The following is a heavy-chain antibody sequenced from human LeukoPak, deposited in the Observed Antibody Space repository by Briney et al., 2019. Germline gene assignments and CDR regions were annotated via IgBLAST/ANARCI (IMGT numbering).Heavy chain of an antibody. CDR1: GFTFSSSA. Sequence: GGSLRLSCAASGFTFSSSAMSWVRQVPGKGLEWVSGISASGGSTSYADSVRGRFTISRDNSKNTLYVQMNSLRAEDTAVYFCASRHCSGGGCYFAGADPFDYWGQGTLVTVSS. J-gene: IGHJ4*02. CDR2: ISASGGST. D-gene: IGHD2-15*01. V-gene: IGHV3-23*01. CDR3: ASRHCSGGGCYFAGADPFDY.